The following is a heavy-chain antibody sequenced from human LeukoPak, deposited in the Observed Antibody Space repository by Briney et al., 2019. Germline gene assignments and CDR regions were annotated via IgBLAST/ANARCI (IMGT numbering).Heavy chain of an antibody. V-gene: IGHV1-18*01. D-gene: IGHD3-9*01. J-gene: IGHJ4*02. Sequence: ASVKVSCKASGYTFTSYGISWVRQAPGQGLEWMGWISAYNDNTNYAQKLQGRVTMTTDTSTSTAYMELRSLRSDDTAVYYCARDRRRGPGLLRYFDWSGEADYWGQGTLVTVSS. CDR3: ARDRRRGPGLLRYFDWSGEADY. CDR2: ISAYNDNT. CDR1: GYTFTSYG.